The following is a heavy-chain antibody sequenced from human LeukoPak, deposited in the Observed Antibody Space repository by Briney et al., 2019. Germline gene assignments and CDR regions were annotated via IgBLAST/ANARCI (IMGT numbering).Heavy chain of an antibody. D-gene: IGHD2-2*01. CDR2: IYYSGST. CDR3: ARGDCSSTSCPIGWFDP. V-gene: IGHV4-61*01. CDR1: GGSVSSGSYY. Sequence: SETLSLTCTVSGGSVSSGSYYWSWIRQPPGKGLEWIGYIYYSGSTNYNPSLKSRVTISVDTSKNQFPLKLSSVTAADTAVYYCARGDCSSTSCPIGWFDPWGQGTLVTVSS. J-gene: IGHJ5*02.